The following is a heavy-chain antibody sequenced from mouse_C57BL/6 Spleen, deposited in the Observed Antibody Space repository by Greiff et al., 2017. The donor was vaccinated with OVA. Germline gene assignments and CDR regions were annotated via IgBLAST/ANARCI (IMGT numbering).Heavy chain of an antibody. V-gene: IGHV1-61*01. CDR2: IYPSDSET. CDR3: AGRYGDGFAY. CDR1: GYTFTSYW. Sequence: QVQLQQPGAELVRPGSSVKLSCKASGYTFTSYWMEWVKQRPGQGLEWIGNIYPSDSETHYNQKFKDKATLTVDKSSSTAYMQLSSLTSDDSAVYYCAGRYGDGFAYWGQGTLVTVSA. D-gene: IGHD1-2*01. J-gene: IGHJ3*01.